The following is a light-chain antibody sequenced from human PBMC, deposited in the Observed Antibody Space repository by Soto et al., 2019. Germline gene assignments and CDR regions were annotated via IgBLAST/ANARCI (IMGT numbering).Light chain of an antibody. J-gene: IGKJ2*01. CDR3: QQFRSSPPAFT. V-gene: IGKV3-20*01. CDR1: QSISSRY. Sequence: ESLLTQSPGTLSLSPGERATLSCRASQSISSRYLTWYQHKPGQAPRLLIYGASIRATGIPDRFSGSGSGPDSTPTISRTEPQTVAVYYCQQFRSSPPAFTFGQRTKLE. CDR2: GAS.